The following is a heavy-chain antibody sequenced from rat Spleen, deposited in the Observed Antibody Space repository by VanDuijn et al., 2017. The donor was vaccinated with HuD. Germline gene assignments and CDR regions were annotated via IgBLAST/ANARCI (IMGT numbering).Heavy chain of an antibody. V-gene: IGHV5-20*01. CDR1: GFTFSDYG. Sequence: EVQLVESGGGLVQPGRSMKLSCAASGFTFSDYGMAWVLQAPTKGLEWVASISYDGRSTYYRNSVKGRFTISRDNARSTLYLQMESLRSEDTATYYCSKDPIHTMGLGFFDFWGPGTMVTVSS. CDR2: ISYDGRST. D-gene: IGHD1-9*01. CDR3: SKDPIHTMGLGFFDF. J-gene: IGHJ1*01.